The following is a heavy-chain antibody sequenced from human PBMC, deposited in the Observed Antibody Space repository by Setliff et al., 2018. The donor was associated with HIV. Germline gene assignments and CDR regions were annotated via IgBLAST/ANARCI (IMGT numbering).Heavy chain of an antibody. Sequence: GGSLXXXXTTSGFTFGSYGMHWVRQAPGKGLEWVANIWYDGSEKYYADSVKGXXXISRDKSKNTLYLQMNSLRTEDTAVHYCARVFQSYFFDFWRXGTLVTVSS. J-gene: IGHJ4*02. D-gene: IGHD3-3*01. CDR1: GFTFGSYG. CDR2: IWYDGSEK. CDR3: ARVFQSYFFDF. V-gene: IGHV3-33*01.